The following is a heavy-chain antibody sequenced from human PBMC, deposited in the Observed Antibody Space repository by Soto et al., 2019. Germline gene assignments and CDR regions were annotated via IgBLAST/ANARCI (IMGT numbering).Heavy chain of an antibody. D-gene: IGHD3-16*01. V-gene: IGHV3-15*01. CDR3: TSYDYISGIYYYSWAH. CDR2: IKSKTDGGTT. J-gene: IGHJ1*01. Sequence: PGGSLRLSCAASGFTFSNAWMSWVRQAPGKGLEWVGRIKSKTDGGTTDYAAPVKGRVTISRDDSKNTLYLQMNSLKTEDTAVYYFTSYDYISGIYYYSWAHWGQGTPVTVSS. CDR1: GFTFSNAW.